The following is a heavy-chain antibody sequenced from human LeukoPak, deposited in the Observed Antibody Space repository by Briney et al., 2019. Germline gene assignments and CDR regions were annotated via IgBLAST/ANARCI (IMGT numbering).Heavy chain of an antibody. D-gene: IGHD2-2*02. J-gene: IGHJ4*02. CDR2: IWYDGSNK. CDR1: GFTFSSYG. V-gene: IGHV3-33*06. Sequence: QPGGSLRLSCAASGFTFSSYGMHWVRQAPGKGLEWVAVIWYDGSNKYYADSVKGRFTISRDNSKNTLYLQMNSLRAEDTAVYYCAKGKVVPATIYDYWGQGTLVTVSS. CDR3: AKGKVVPATIYDY.